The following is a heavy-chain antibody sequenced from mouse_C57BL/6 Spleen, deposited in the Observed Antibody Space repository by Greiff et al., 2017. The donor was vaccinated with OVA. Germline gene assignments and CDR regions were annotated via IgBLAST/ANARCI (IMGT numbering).Heavy chain of an antibody. Sequence: QVTLKVSGPGILQPSQTLSLTCSFSGFSLSTFGMGVGWIRQPSGKGLEWLAHIWWDDDKYYNPALKSRLTISKDTSKNQVFLKIANVDTADTATYYCARIAIPSAYYYGSSLYYFDYWGQGTTLTVSS. CDR2: IWWDDDK. J-gene: IGHJ2*01. CDR3: ARIAIPSAYYYGSSLYYFDY. D-gene: IGHD1-1*01. CDR1: GFSLSTFGMG. V-gene: IGHV8-8*01.